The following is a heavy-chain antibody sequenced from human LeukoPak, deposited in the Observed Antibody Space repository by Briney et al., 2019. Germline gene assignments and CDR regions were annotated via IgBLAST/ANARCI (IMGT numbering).Heavy chain of an antibody. J-gene: IGHJ4*02. CDR2: IYYSGST. Sequence: PSETLSLTCTVSGGSISSYYWSWIRQPPGKGLEWIGYIYYSGSTNYNPSLKSRVTISVDTSKNQFSLKTAADTAVFYCARDTYYYDSSGHEWKNIDYWGQGTLVTVSS. V-gene: IGHV4-59*01. CDR1: GGSISSYY. D-gene: IGHD3-22*01. CDR3: ARDTYYYDSSGHEWKNIDY.